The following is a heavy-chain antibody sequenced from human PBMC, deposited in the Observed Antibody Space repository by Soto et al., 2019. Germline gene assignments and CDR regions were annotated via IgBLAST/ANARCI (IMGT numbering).Heavy chain of an antibody. CDR1: GGSISSSKW. V-gene: IGHV4-4*02. Sequence: QMQLQESGPGLVKPSGTLSLTCGVSGGSISSSKWWTWVRQPPGKGPEWIGEIYHSGSTNYNPSLTSRVTMSLDKSKNQFYLTLTSVTAADTAVYYCASQDYSSSTDASFLVNGYFDLWGRGILVTVSS. CDR2: IYHSGST. D-gene: IGHD6-6*01. CDR3: ASQDYSSSTDASFLVNGYFDL. J-gene: IGHJ2*01.